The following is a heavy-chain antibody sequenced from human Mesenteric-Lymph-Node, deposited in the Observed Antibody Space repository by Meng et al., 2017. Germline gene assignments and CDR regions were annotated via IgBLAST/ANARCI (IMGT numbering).Heavy chain of an antibody. J-gene: IGHJ4*02. CDR1: GFTFSAYY. V-gene: IGHV3-11*01. D-gene: IGHD6-19*01. CDR2: SSSSGSTR. CDR3: ARDSVAVDY. Sequence: QVQLVESGGGLVKPGVSLSLSFAVSGFTFSAYYMSWIRQAPGKGLAWVAYSSSSGSTRYYADSVKGRFNISRDNAKNSLYLQMNSLSAYYTAVYYCARDSVAVDYWGQGTLVTVSS.